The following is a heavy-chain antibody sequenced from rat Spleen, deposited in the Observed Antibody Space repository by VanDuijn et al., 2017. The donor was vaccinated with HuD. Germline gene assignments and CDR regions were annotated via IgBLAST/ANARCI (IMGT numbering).Heavy chain of an antibody. CDR3: VRHGSTGGYFDY. CDR2: ISDSGSRI. CDR1: GFTFSHYY. D-gene: IGHD5-1*01. J-gene: IGHJ2*01. V-gene: IGHV5-7*01. Sequence: EVQLVESGGGLVQPRRSLKLSCAASGFTFSHYYMAWVRQAPKKGLEWVATISDSGSRIYYPDSVKGRFTISRHNAKSTLYLQMDSLRSEDTATYYCVRHGSTGGYFDYWGQGVMVTVSS.